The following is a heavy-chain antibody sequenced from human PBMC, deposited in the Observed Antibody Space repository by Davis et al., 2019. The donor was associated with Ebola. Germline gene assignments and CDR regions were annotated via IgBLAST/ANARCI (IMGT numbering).Heavy chain of an antibody. V-gene: IGHV4-34*01. CDR1: GGSFSGYY. J-gene: IGHJ4*02. Sequence: MPSETLSLTCAVYGGSFSGYYWSWIRQPPGKGLEWIGEINHSGSTNYNPSLKSRVTISVDTSKNQFSLKLSSVTAADTAVYYCARVHSSSSNNDYWGQGTLVTVSS. CDR2: INHSGST. D-gene: IGHD6-6*01. CDR3: ARVHSSSSNNDY.